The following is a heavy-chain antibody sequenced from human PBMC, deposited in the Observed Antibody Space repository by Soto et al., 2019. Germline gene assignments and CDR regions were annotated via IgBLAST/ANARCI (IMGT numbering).Heavy chain of an antibody. CDR1: GDSVSSHY. Sequence: PSENLSLTCTVSGDSVSSHYWSWIRQPAGKGLEWLGRLYNDERTNYNPSLKSRVTMSMDTSKNQFSLKLTSVTAADSAVYFCAREPLAHSYFDFWGQGILVTVSS. CDR3: AREPLAHSYFDF. V-gene: IGHV4-4*07. J-gene: IGHJ4*02. CDR2: LYNDERT.